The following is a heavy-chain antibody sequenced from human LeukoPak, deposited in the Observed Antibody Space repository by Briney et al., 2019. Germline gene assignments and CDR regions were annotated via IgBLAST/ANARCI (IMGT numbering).Heavy chain of an antibody. D-gene: IGHD3-16*01. CDR2: ISGYNGET. V-gene: IGHV1-18*01. J-gene: IGHJ6*03. CDR3: AREEGGNYYYMDV. CDR1: GYTFTSSG. Sequence: ASVKVSCKASGYTFTSSGISWVRQAPGQGLEWMGWISGYNGETNYVQKFLGRVTMTIDSSTSTAYMELRSLRSDDTAVYYCAREEGGNYYYMDVWGKGTTVTVSS.